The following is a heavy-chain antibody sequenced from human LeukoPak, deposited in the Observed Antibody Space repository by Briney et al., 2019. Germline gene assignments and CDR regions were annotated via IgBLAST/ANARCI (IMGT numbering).Heavy chain of an antibody. J-gene: IGHJ5*02. D-gene: IGHD3-10*01. CDR2: FYYNGGT. Sequence: PSETLSLTCTVSGDSISSYYWSWIRQPPGKGLEWIGDFYYNGGTNYSPSLKSRVTMSVETSKNQVSLSLTSVTAADTAVYYCARGLWFGEFVIDPWGQGTLVTVSS. CDR1: GDSISSYY. CDR3: ARGLWFGEFVIDP. V-gene: IGHV4-59*01.